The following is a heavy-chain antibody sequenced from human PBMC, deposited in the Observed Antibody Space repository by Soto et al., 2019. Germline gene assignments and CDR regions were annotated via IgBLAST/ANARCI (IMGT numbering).Heavy chain of an antibody. D-gene: IGHD2-15*01. V-gene: IGHV4-59*11. J-gene: IGHJ3*02. CDR2: IYHTVNT. CDR3: ARLQYTVVTALDI. CDR1: GFSIGSHF. Sequence: KTSETLSLTCRVSGFSIGSHFWRWIRQAPGKGPELVGYIYHTVNTNYNPALKSRVTISMDTSKNQLSLQLSSVTAADTAVYYCARLQYTVVTALDIWGQGTMVTVSS.